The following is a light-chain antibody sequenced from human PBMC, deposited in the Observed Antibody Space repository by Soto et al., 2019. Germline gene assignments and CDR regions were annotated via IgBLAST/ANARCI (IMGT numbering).Light chain of an antibody. J-gene: IGLJ1*01. CDR3: CSYAGSSSYV. CDR2: TVT. V-gene: IGLV2-11*01. CDR1: SSDVGGYNY. Sequence: QAAVTQPRSVSGSPGQSVTISCTGTSSDVGGYNYVSWYQQHPGKAPKLMIYTVTKRPSGVPDRFSGSKSDNTASLTISGLQADDEADYYCCSYAGSSSYVFGTGTKLTVL.